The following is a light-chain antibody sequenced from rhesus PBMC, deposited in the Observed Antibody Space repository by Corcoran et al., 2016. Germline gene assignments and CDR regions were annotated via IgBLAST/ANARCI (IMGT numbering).Light chain of an antibody. CDR1: QGFMSY. V-gene: IGKV1-32*01. J-gene: IGKJ3*01. CDR3: QQYNSLPYT. Sequence: DIQMTQSPSSLSAPVGDRVTITCRASQGFMSYLNWYQQKAGKAPKLLIYNANRLESGVPSRLSGSGSGTEFTLTISSLPPEDFATYDCQQYNSLPYTFGPGTKLDIK. CDR2: NAN.